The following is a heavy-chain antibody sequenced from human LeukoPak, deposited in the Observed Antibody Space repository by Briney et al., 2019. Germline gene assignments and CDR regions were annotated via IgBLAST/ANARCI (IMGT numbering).Heavy chain of an antibody. J-gene: IGHJ4*02. V-gene: IGHV3-23*01. CDR2: FTGSGDGT. CDR3: VKGFVHPTSYFEY. Sequence: GGSLRLSCAASGFTFSSYAMMWVRQSPEKGLEWVSSFTGSGDGTYYADSVRGRFTISRDNSKNTLYLQMNSLRAEDTAVYFCVKGFVHPTSYFEYWGQGTLVTVSS. D-gene: IGHD3-10*01. CDR1: GFTFSSYA.